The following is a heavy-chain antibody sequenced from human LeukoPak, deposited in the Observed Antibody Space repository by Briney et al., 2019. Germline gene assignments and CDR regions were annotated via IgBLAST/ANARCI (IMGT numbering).Heavy chain of an antibody. CDR3: TRMTTGHDY. CDR2: INHSGYT. V-gene: IGHV4-34*01. CDR1: GVPFNDYY. Sequence: SETLSLTCAVSGVPFNDYYWSWVRQSPGKGLEWMGEINHSGYTNDSPSLKSRVTISIDTSRKQFSLNLRSVTVADTAVYYCTRMTTGHDYWGQGTLVTVSS. J-gene: IGHJ4*02. D-gene: IGHD1-14*01.